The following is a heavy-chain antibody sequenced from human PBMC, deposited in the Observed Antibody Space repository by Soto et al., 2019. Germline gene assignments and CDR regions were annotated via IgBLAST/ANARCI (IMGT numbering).Heavy chain of an antibody. CDR3: AKYFYDILTGYYTSGQFDP. J-gene: IGHJ5*02. CDR1: GDSVSSNSAA. V-gene: IGHV6-1*01. CDR2: TYYRSKWYN. Sequence: SQTLSLTCAISGDSVSSNSAAWNWIRQSPSRGLEWLGRTYYRSKWYNDYAVSVKSRITINPDTSKNQFSLQLNSVTPEDTAVYSCAKYFYDILTGYYTSGQFDPWGQGTLVTVSS. D-gene: IGHD3-9*01.